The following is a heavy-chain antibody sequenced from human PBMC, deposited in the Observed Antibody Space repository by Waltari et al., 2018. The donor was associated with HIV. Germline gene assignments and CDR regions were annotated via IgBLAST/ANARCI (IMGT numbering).Heavy chain of an antibody. Sequence: QLQLQESGPGLVKPSETLSLTCTVSGGSISSSSYYWGWIRQPPGKGLEWIGSIYYSGGTYYNPSLKSRVTISVDTSKNQFSLKLSSVTAADTAVYYCAREGYYSGDAFDIWGQGTMVTVSS. J-gene: IGHJ3*02. V-gene: IGHV4-39*07. CDR2: IYYSGGT. CDR1: GGSISSSSYY. CDR3: AREGYYSGDAFDI. D-gene: IGHD3-10*01.